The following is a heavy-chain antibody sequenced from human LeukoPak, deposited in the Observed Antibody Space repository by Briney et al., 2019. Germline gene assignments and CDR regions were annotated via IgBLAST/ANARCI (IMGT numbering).Heavy chain of an antibody. D-gene: IGHD3-10*01. Sequence: AGESLKISCETSGYSFTTYWIGWVRQRPGTGLEWVGAIYPDDSDTRYSPSFQGQVAISGDRSSRTAYLKWNSLNTSETGMYYCASQRGASGTVNWFDPWGQGTLVTVSS. V-gene: IGHV5-51*01. J-gene: IGHJ5*02. CDR1: GYSFTTYW. CDR2: IYPDDSDT. CDR3: ASQRGASGTVNWFDP.